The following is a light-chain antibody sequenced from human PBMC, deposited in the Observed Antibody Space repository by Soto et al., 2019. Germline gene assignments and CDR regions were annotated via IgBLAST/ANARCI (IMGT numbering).Light chain of an antibody. CDR2: EVS. J-gene: IGLJ1*01. CDR1: SSDVGGYKY. V-gene: IGLV2-23*02. CDR3: CSYAGSPTFGV. Sequence: QSALTQPASVSGSPGQSITISCTGTSSDVGGYKYVSWYQQHPDKAPKLIIFEVSNRPSGISSRFSGSKSGNTASLTISGLQAEDDADYYCCSYAGSPTFGVFGTGTKVTVL.